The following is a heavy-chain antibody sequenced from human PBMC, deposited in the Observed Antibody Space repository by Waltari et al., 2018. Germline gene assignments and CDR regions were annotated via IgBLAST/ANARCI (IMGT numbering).Heavy chain of an antibody. V-gene: IGHV3-21*01. D-gene: IGHD2-2*01. J-gene: IGHJ4*02. CDR1: GFPSGGYT. Sequence: EVQLVESGGGLVKPGGSLRLSCAASGFPSGGYTLNWVRQAPGKGLECVSSISSSSSYIYYADSVKCRFTISRDNAKNSLYLQMNSLRAEDTAVYYCARDPRYCSSTSCHDYWGQGTLVTVSS. CDR2: ISSSSSYI. CDR3: ARDPRYCSSTSCHDY.